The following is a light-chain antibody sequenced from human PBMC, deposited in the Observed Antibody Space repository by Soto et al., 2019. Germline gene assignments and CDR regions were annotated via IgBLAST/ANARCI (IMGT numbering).Light chain of an antibody. Sequence: DIQLTQSPSSLSASVGDTVTITCRASQSISKYLNWYQQKPGKAPKLLIYAASSLQSGVPSRFSGSGSGTDFTLTISSLQPEDFATYYCQHSYSTLWTFGQGTKVEIK. J-gene: IGKJ1*01. CDR3: QHSYSTLWT. CDR1: QSISKY. V-gene: IGKV1-39*01. CDR2: AAS.